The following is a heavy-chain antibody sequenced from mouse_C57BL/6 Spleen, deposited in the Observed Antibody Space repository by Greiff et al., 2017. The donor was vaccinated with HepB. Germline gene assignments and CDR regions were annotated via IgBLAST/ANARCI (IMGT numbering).Heavy chain of an antibody. Sequence: VQLQQSGAELVRPGASVTLSCKASGYTFTDYEMHWVKQTPVHGLEWIGAIDPETGGTAYNQKFKGKAILTADKSSSTAYMELRSLTSEDSAVYYCTRGELPAFAYWGQGPLVTVSA. D-gene: IGHD2-1*01. CDR3: TRGELPAFAY. CDR1: GYTFTDYE. J-gene: IGHJ3*01. V-gene: IGHV1-15*01. CDR2: IDPETGGT.